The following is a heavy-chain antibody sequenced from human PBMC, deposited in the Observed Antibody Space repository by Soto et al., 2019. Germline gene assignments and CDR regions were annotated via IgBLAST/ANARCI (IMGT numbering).Heavy chain of an antibody. CDR3: VKDGSSGWPYYYGMDV. CDR2: ISYDGSNK. J-gene: IGHJ6*02. Sequence: PGGSLRLSCAASGFTFSSYGMHWVRQAPGKGLEWVAVISYDGSNKYYADSVKGRFTISRDNSENTLYLQMSSLRAEDTAVYYCVKDGSSGWPYYYGMDVWGQGTTVTVSS. CDR1: GFTFSSYG. D-gene: IGHD6-19*01. V-gene: IGHV3-30*18.